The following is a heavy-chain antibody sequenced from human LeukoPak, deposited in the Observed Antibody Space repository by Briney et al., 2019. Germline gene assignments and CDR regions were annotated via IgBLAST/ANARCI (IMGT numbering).Heavy chain of an antibody. J-gene: IGHJ4*01. D-gene: IGHD6-13*01. V-gene: IGHV3-7*03. CDR1: GLTFSSYW. CDR2: IKQDGSEK. Sequence: GGSLRLSCAASGLTFSSYWMSWVRQAPGKGLEWVANIKQDGSEKYYVDSVKGRFTISRDNAKNSLYLQMNSLRAEDTAVYYCARIAAAGIDQWGHGTLVIVSS. CDR3: ARIAAAGIDQ.